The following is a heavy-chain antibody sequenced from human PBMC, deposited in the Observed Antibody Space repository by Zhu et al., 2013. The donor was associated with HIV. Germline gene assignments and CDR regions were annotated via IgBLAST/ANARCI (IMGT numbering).Heavy chain of an antibody. CDR2: INPNSGGT. Sequence: QIRLVQSEVEVKKPGASVKVSCRASGYMFVNYGITWVRQAPGQGLEWMGWINPNSGGTNYAQKFQGRVTMTRGTSISTAYMELSRLRSDDTAVYYCAREEGDFGGNSDGLHALDIWGQGTMVTVSS. V-gene: IGHV1-2*02. CDR3: AREEGDFGGNSDGLHALDI. CDR1: GYMFVNYG. J-gene: IGHJ3*02. D-gene: IGHD2-21*02.